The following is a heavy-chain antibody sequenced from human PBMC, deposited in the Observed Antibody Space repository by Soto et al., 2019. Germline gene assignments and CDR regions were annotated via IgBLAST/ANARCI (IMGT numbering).Heavy chain of an antibody. Sequence: SETLSLTCTVSGGSISSYYWSWIRQPPGKGLEWIGYIYYSGSTNYNPSLKSRVTISVDTSKNQFSLKLSSVTAADTAVYYCASYGSGSYYSRWFDPWGQGTLVTVSS. CDR3: ASYGSGSYYSRWFDP. D-gene: IGHD3-10*01. CDR2: IYYSGST. J-gene: IGHJ5*02. CDR1: GGSISSYY. V-gene: IGHV4-59*01.